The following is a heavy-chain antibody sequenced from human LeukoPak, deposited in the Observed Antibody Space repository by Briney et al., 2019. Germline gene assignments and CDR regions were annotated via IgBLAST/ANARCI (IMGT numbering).Heavy chain of an antibody. D-gene: IGHD4-17*01. J-gene: IGHJ4*02. V-gene: IGHV1-46*01. Sequence: ASVKVPCKASGYTFTSYYMHWVRQAPGQGLERMGIINPSGGSTSYAQKFQGRATMTRDTSTSTVYMELSSLRSEDTAVYYCARGVAVTTRLGYFDYWGQGTLVTVSS. CDR2: INPSGGST. CDR1: GYTFTSYY. CDR3: ARGVAVTTRLGYFDY.